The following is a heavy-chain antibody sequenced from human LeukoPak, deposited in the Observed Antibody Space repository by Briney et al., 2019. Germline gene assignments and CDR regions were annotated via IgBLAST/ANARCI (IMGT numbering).Heavy chain of an antibody. J-gene: IGHJ4*02. D-gene: IGHD2-2*01. CDR3: AKSQYGVPHY. V-gene: IGHV3-30*18. CDR1: GFTFSSYG. Sequence: GSLRLSCAASGFTFSSYGIHWVRQAPGKGLEWVAVISYDGSNKYYAESVKGRFTISRDNSKNTLYLQMNSLRAEDTAVYYCAKSQYGVPHYWGQGTLVTVSS. CDR2: ISYDGSNK.